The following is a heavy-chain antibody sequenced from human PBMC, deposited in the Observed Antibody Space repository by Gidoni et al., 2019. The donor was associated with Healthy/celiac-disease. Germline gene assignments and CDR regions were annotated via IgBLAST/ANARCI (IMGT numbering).Heavy chain of an antibody. CDR1: GATFSSYA. D-gene: IGHD3-10*01. V-gene: IGHV1-69*01. CDR3: ARDLRGGYYFDY. Sequence: QVQLVQSGAEVKNPGSSVKVSCKASGATFSSYAISWVRQAPGQGLEWMGGIIPIFGTANYAQKFQGRVTITADESTSTAYMELSSLRSEDTAVYYCARDLRGGYYFDYWGQGTLVTVSS. CDR2: IIPIFGTA. J-gene: IGHJ4*02.